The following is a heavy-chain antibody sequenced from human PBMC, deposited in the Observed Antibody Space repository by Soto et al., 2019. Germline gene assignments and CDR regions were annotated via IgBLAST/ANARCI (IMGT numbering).Heavy chain of an antibody. CDR2: ISYDGNNK. Sequence: QVQLVESGGGVVQPGRSLRLSCAASGFTFSSYAMYWVRQAPGKGLEWVAVISYDGNNKYYADSVKGRFTISRDNSKNTPYLQMNSVRAEDMAVYYCARAGCDGGSCYTLVGLRYGMDVWGQGTTVTVSS. CDR3: ARAGCDGGSCYTLVGLRYGMDV. J-gene: IGHJ6*02. V-gene: IGHV3-30-3*01. CDR1: GFTFSSYA. D-gene: IGHD2-15*01.